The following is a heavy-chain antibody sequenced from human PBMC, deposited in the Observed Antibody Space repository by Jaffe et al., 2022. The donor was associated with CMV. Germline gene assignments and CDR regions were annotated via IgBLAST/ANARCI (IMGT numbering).Heavy chain of an antibody. J-gene: IGHJ3*02. V-gene: IGHV3-7*03. CDR1: GFTFSSYW. Sequence: EVQLVESGGGLVQPGGSLRLSCAASGFTFSSYWMSWVRQAPGKGLEWVANIKQDGSEKYYVDSVKGRFTISRDNAKNSLYLQMNSLRAEDTAVYYCAREDSSGWHDAFDIWGQGTMVTVSS. CDR3: AREDSSGWHDAFDI. CDR2: IKQDGSEK. D-gene: IGHD6-19*01.